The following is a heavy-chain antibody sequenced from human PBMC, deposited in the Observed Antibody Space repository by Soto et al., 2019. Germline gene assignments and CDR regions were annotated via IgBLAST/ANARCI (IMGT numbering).Heavy chain of an antibody. V-gene: IGHV3-30*18. Sequence: PGGSLRLSCAASGFIFSTYGMLWVRQAPGKGLEWLSIISYDGNNKYYANSVKGRFTISRDNSKNTLWLQMDSLRTEDTAVYYCAKDLLLTTITTVGDWGQGTLVTV. CDR3: AKDLLLTTITTVGD. D-gene: IGHD4-17*01. J-gene: IGHJ4*02. CDR2: ISYDGNNK. CDR1: GFIFSTYG.